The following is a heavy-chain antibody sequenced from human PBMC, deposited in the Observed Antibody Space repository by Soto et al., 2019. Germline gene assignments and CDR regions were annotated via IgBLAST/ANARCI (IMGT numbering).Heavy chain of an antibody. CDR3: ARGSPSSWSYTFDY. V-gene: IGHV4-61*08. J-gene: IGHJ4*02. D-gene: IGHD6-13*01. CDR2: IYYSGST. Sequence: SETLSLTCAVSGDSISSGGYSWSWIRQPPGEGLEWIGYIYYSGSTNYNPSLKSRVTISVGTSKNQFSLKLSSVTAADTAVYYCARGSPSSWSYTFDYWGQGTLVTVSS. CDR1: GDSISSGGYS.